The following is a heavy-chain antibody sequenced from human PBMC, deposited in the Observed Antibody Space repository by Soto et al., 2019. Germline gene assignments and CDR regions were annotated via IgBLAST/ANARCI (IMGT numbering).Heavy chain of an antibody. CDR3: ARESEDLSSNLDY. CDR2: ISSTTNYI. J-gene: IGHJ4*02. V-gene: IGHV3-21*06. Sequence: GGSLRVSCAASGFTFTRYSMNWVRQAPGKGLEWVASISSTTNYIYYGESLKGRLTISRDNAKNSMYLQMNTLRAEDTAVYYCARESEDLSSNLDYWGQGTLVTVSS. CDR1: GFTFTRYS.